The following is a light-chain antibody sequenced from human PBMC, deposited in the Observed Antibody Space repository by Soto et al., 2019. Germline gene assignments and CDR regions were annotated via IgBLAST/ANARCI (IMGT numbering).Light chain of an antibody. J-gene: IGKJ1*01. CDR1: QSVSSY. CDR3: QQYNNWPPWT. Sequence: EIVMTQSPATLSVSPGERATLSCRASQSVSSYLAWYQQKPGQAPRLLIYGASTRATGIPARFSGSGSGTEFTLTISSLQSEDFAIYYWQQYNNWPPWTFGQGTKVEIK. V-gene: IGKV3-15*01. CDR2: GAS.